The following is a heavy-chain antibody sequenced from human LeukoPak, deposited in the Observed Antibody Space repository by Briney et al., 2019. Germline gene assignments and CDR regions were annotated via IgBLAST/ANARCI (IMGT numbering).Heavy chain of an antibody. J-gene: IGHJ3*02. CDR2: TSGSGGST. CDR3: AKDAFDI. Sequence: PGGSLRLSCTASGVTLSGYAMGWVRQAPGKGLEWVSATSGSGGSTYYADSVKGRFTISRDNSKNTLYLQMNSLRVEDTAVYYCAKDAFDIWGQGTMVTVSS. V-gene: IGHV3-23*01. CDR1: GVTLSGYA.